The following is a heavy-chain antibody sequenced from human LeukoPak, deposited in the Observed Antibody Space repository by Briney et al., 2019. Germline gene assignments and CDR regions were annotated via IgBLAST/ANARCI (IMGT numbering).Heavy chain of an antibody. CDR3: ARGGTGGGQWLVDYYYMDV. J-gene: IGHJ6*03. V-gene: IGHV4-38-2*02. CDR1: GYSISSGYY. D-gene: IGHD6-19*01. Sequence: SETLSLTCTVSGYSISSGYYWGWIRQPPGKGLEWIGSIYHSGSTYYNPSLKSRVTISVDTSKNQFSLKLSSVTAADTAVYYCARGGTGGGQWLVDYYYMDVWGIGTTVTVSS. CDR2: IYHSGST.